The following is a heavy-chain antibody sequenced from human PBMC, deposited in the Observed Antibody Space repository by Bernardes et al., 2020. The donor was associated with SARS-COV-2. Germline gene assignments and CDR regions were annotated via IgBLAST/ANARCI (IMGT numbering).Heavy chain of an antibody. CDR3: ARDEWEQRGGFDH. CDR2: ISTNNGNT. V-gene: IGHV1-18*01. J-gene: IGHJ4*02. CDR1: GYTFSRYD. Sequence: ASVKVSCKTSGYTFSRYDISWVRQAPGQGLEWMGWISTNNGNTKYTQKVQGRVTMTTDTSTSTAYMELRRLRSDDTAVYYCARDEWEQRGGFDHWGQGTLVTVSS. D-gene: IGHD1-26*01.